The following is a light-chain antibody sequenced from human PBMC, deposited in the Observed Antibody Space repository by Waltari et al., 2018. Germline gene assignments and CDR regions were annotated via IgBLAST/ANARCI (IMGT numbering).Light chain of an antibody. Sequence: QSALTQPASVSGSPGQSITISCTGTSSDAGRYNLVSWYQQHPGKAPKLMLYEVSKRPSGVSNRFSGSKSGNTASLTISGLQAEDEADYYCCSYAGSSTLVFGSGTKVTVL. CDR2: EVS. V-gene: IGLV2-23*02. J-gene: IGLJ6*01. CDR3: CSYAGSSTLV. CDR1: SSDAGRYNL.